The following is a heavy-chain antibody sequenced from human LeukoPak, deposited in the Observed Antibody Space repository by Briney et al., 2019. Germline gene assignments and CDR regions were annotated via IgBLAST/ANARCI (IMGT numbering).Heavy chain of an antibody. Sequence: GGSLRLSCAASGFTFSSYEMNWVRQTPGKGLEWVSYISSSGSTIYYADSVKGRFTISRDNAKNSLYLQMNSLRAEDTAVYYCARVGPWVNPDYYYYYMDLWGKGTTVTVSS. CDR1: GFTFSSYE. CDR3: ARVGPWVNPDYYYYYMDL. J-gene: IGHJ6*03. D-gene: IGHD1-14*01. CDR2: ISSSGSTI. V-gene: IGHV3-48*03.